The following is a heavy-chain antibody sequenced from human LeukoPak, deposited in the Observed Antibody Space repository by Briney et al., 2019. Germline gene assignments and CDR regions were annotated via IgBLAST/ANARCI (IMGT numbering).Heavy chain of an antibody. Sequence: ASQTLSLTCAVSGGSISSGGYSWSWIRQPPGKGLEWIGYIYHSGSTYYNPSLKSRVTISVDRSKNQFSLKLSSVTAADTAVYYCARRGHSSGWYHVSTFDIWGQGTMVTVS. D-gene: IGHD6-19*01. CDR2: IYHSGST. CDR3: ARRGHSSGWYHVSTFDI. CDR1: GGSISSGGYS. V-gene: IGHV4-30-2*01. J-gene: IGHJ3*02.